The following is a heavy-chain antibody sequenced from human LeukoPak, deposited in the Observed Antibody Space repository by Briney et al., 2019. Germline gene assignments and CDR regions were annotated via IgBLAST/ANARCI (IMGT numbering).Heavy chain of an antibody. CDR3: ARGVRYGRRAYYYMDV. D-gene: IGHD3-10*01. J-gene: IGHJ6*03. V-gene: IGHV1-46*01. CDR2: INPSGGST. Sequence: ASVKVSCEASGYTFTSYYVHWVRQAPGQGLEWMGIINPSGGSTSYAQKFQGRVTMTRDMSTSTVYMELSSLRSEDTAVYYCARGVRYGRRAYYYMDVWGKGTTVTVSS. CDR1: GYTFTSYY.